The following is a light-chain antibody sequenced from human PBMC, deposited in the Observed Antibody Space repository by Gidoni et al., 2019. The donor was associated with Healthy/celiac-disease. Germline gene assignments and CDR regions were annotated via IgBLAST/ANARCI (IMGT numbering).Light chain of an antibody. V-gene: IGLV3-21*02. J-gene: IGLJ2*01. CDR2: DDH. Sequence: SYVLTQPPSVSVAPGQTDRITRGGNNIGSKSVHWYPQKPGQAPVLVVYDDHDRPSGIPERFSGSNSGNTATLTISRVEAGDEADYYCQVWDSSSDHVVFGGGTKLTVL. CDR1: NIGSKS. CDR3: QVWDSSSDHVV.